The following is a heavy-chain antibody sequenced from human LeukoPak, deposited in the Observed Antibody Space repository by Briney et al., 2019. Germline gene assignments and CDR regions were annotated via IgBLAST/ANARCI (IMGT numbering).Heavy chain of an antibody. V-gene: IGHV3-9*01. CDR1: GFTFHDYA. Sequence: GGSLRLSCAASGFTFHDYAMHWVRQAPGKGLEWASGISWNSGIIGYADSVKGRFTTSRDNAKNSLYLQMNSLRPEDTALYYCTKDSVAMVTTSDYWGQGTLVTVSS. CDR3: TKDSVAMVTTSDY. CDR2: ISWNSGII. J-gene: IGHJ4*02. D-gene: IGHD5-18*01.